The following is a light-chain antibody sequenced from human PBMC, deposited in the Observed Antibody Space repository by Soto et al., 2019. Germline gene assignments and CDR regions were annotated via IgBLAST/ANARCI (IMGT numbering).Light chain of an antibody. Sequence: DIQMTQSPSSLSAGVGDRVTITCQASRYITNSLHWFQQKPGKAPKLLIYDASILQAGVPSRFSGSGSGIDFTFTISSLQPEDIATYYCQQYDNLPLTFGGGTKVEIK. J-gene: IGKJ4*01. CDR2: DAS. CDR3: QQYDNLPLT. V-gene: IGKV1-33*01. CDR1: RYITNS.